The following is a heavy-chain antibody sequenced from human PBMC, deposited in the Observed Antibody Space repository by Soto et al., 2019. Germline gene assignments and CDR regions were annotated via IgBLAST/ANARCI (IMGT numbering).Heavy chain of an antibody. D-gene: IGHD2-15*01. Sequence: GESLKISGKGSGYSFTSYWIGWVRQMPGKGLEWMGIIYPGDSDTRYSPSFQGQVTISADKSISTAYLQWSSLKASDTAMYYCATLGYCSGGSCYGANYFDYWGQGTLVTVSS. J-gene: IGHJ4*02. CDR2: IYPGDSDT. V-gene: IGHV5-51*01. CDR3: ATLGYCSGGSCYGANYFDY. CDR1: GYSFTSYW.